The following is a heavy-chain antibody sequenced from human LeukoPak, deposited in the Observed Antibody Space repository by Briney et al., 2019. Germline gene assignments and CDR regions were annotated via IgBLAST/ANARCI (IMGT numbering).Heavy chain of an antibody. CDR1: GYTFTGYY. CDR2: TNPNSGGT. V-gene: IGHV1-2*02. Sequence: ASVKVSCKASGYTFTGYYMHWVRQAPGQGLEWMGWTNPNSGGTNYAQKFQGRVTMTRDTSISTAYMELSRLRSDDTAVYYCAREYYYDSSGYDNWFDPWGQGTLVTISS. D-gene: IGHD3-22*01. CDR3: AREYYYDSSGYDNWFDP. J-gene: IGHJ5*02.